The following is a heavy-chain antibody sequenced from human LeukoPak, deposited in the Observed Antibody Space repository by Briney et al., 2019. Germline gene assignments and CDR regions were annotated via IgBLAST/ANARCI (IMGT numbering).Heavy chain of an antibody. CDR1: GFPFSSYP. J-gene: IGHJ4*02. Sequence: GGSLRLSGAASGFPFSSYPMSGVRQAPGKGLEWVSSISASGDSPYYADSVKGRFTISRDNSKNTLFLQMKSLRAEDTAVYYCAHGSPLGHWGQGTLVTVSS. CDR3: AHGSPLGH. CDR2: ISASGDSP. D-gene: IGHD3-10*01. V-gene: IGHV3-23*01.